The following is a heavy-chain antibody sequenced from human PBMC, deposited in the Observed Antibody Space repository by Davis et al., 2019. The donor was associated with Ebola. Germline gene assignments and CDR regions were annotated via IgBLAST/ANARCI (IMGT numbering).Heavy chain of an antibody. CDR2: ISWNSGSI. V-gene: IGHV3-9*01. D-gene: IGHD1-26*01. CDR1: GFTFDDYA. J-gene: IGHJ4*02. Sequence: PGGSLRLSCAASGFTFDDYAMHWVRQAPGKGLEWVSGISWNSGSIGYADSVKGRFTISRDNAKNSVFLQMNSLRPEDTALYYCTTPVGATDYWGQGTLVTVSS. CDR3: TTPVGATDY.